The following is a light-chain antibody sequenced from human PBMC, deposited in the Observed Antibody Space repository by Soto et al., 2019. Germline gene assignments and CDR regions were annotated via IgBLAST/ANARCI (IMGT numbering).Light chain of an antibody. CDR3: QQYYRVPQLT. Sequence: EIVLTQSPATLSLSPGERATLSCRASQSVSNYLAWFQQKPGQAPRLLIYDASNRATGIPARFSGSGSGTDFTLTISSLEPEDFAVYYCQQYYRVPQLTFGAGTKVEIK. CDR1: QSVSNY. J-gene: IGKJ4*01. V-gene: IGKV3-11*01. CDR2: DAS.